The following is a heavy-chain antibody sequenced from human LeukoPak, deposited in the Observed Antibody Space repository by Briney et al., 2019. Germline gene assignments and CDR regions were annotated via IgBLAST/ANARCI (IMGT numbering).Heavy chain of an antibody. V-gene: IGHV4-59*08. CDR2: IYYSGST. D-gene: IGHD6-13*01. CDR1: GGSISSSY. Sequence: SETLSLTCTVSGGSISSSYWSWIRQPPGKGLEWIGYIYYSGSTTYNPSLKSRVTISVDTSKNQLSLKLSSVTAADTAVYYCARNLYSSSLDYWGQGTLVTVSS. J-gene: IGHJ4*02. CDR3: ARNLYSSSLDY.